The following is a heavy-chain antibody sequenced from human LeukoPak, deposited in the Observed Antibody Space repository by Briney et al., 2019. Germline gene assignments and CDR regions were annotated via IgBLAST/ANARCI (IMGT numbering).Heavy chain of an antibody. V-gene: IGHV3-7*03. J-gene: IGHJ6*02. CDR2: INEDGSEK. CDR3: ARDLLKHQLGYGMDV. Sequence: GGSLRLSCAASGFTFSSYWMSWVRQAPGKGLEWVANINEDGSEKHYVASVKGRFTISRDNAKNSLYLQMNSLRAEDTAVYYCARDLLKHQLGYGMDVWGQGTTVTVSS. D-gene: IGHD6-13*01. CDR1: GFTFSSYW.